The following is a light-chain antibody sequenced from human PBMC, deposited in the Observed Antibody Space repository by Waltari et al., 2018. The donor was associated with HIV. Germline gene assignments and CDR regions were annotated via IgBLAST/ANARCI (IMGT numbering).Light chain of an antibody. J-gene: IGLJ2*01. CDR1: TPNIGSSN. V-gene: IGLV1-44*01. CDR2: ADA. Sequence: QSVLTQPPSPSGAPGPGVTISCSGSTPNIGSSNVNWYQQFSRAAPKLLIYADAQRPSGVPDRFSGSKSGTSASLVISGLQSEDEADYYCSTWDERLNGVVFGGGTRLTVV. CDR3: STWDERLNGVV.